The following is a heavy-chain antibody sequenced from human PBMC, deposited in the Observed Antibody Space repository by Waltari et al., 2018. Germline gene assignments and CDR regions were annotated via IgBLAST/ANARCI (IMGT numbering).Heavy chain of an antibody. J-gene: IGHJ4*02. Sequence: EVQLVESGGGLVKPGGSLRLSCAASGFTFSSYSMNWVRQAPGKGLEWVSSISSSSSYISSEDSVKGRFTISRDNAKNSLYLQMNSLRAEDSAVYYCARDTEVTYYDFWSGYYYLDYWGQGTLVTVSS. D-gene: IGHD3-3*01. CDR2: ISSSSSYI. CDR1: GFTFSSYS. V-gene: IGHV3-21*01. CDR3: ARDTEVTYYDFWSGYYYLDY.